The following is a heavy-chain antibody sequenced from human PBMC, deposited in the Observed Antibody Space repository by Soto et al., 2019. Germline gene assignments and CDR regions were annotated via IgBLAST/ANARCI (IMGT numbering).Heavy chain of an antibody. Sequence: GGSLRLSCAASGFTFSSYSMNWVRQAPGKGLEWVSSISSSSSYIYYADSVKGRFTISRDNAKNSLYLQMNSLRAEDTAVYYCASREIVGNYYYYGMDVWGQGTTVTVSS. CDR3: ASREIVGNYYYYGMDV. CDR1: GFTFSSYS. J-gene: IGHJ6*02. V-gene: IGHV3-21*01. D-gene: IGHD3-22*01. CDR2: ISSSSSYI.